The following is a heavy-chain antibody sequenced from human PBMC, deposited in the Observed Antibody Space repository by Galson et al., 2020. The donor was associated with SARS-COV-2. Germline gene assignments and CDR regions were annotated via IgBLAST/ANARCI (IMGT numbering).Heavy chain of an antibody. D-gene: IGHD3-22*01. CDR3: ARVFNPDPYYDSSGPSRGVFDY. Sequence: GESLKISCAASGFTFSSYAMHWVRQAPGKGLEWVAVISYDGSNKYYADSVKGRFTISRDNSKNTLYLQMNSLRAEDTAVYYCARVFNPDPYYDSSGPSRGVFDYWGQGTLVTVSS. CDR1: GFTFSSYA. J-gene: IGHJ4*02. CDR2: ISYDGSNK. V-gene: IGHV3-30*04.